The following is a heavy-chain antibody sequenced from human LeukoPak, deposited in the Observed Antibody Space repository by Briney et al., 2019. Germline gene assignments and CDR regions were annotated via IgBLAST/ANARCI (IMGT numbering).Heavy chain of an antibody. J-gene: IGHJ4*02. CDR3: ARVLPPLDPAAWGASFDY. V-gene: IGHV1-2*02. CDR1: GYTFTGYY. D-gene: IGHD2-2*01. CDR2: INPNSGGT. Sequence: ASVKVSCKASGYTFTGYYMHWVRQAPGQGLEWMGWINPNSGGTNYAQKFQGRVTMTRDTSISTAYMELSRLRSDDTAVYYCARVLPPLDPAAWGASFDYWGQGTPVTVSS.